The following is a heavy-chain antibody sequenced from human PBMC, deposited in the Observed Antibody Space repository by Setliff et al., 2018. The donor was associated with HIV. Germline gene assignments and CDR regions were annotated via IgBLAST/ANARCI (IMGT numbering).Heavy chain of an antibody. V-gene: IGHV3-7*03. CDR2: LKQDGSDK. J-gene: IGHJ4*02. CDR3: ARDRNDGGNYFDY. Sequence: GESLKISCAASEFTFNTSWMSWVRQAPGKGLEWVANLKQDGSDKYYMDSVKGRFTISRDNAKNSLYLQMNSLRVEDTAVYYCARDRNDGGNYFDYWGQGTLVTVSS. D-gene: IGHD2-15*01. CDR1: EFTFNTSW.